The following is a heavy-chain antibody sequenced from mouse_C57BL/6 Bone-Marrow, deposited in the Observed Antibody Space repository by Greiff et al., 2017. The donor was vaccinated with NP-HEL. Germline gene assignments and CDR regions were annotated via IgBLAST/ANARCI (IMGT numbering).Heavy chain of an antibody. CDR2: IDPSDSYT. J-gene: IGHJ2*01. V-gene: IGHV1-50*01. CDR3: ARSITTVVANYFDY. Sequence: QVQLQQPGAELVKPGASVKLSCKASGYTFTSYWMQWVKQRPGQGLEWIGEIDPSDSYTNYNQKFKGKATLTVDTSSSTAYMQLSSLTSEDSAVYYCARSITTVVANYFDYWGQGTTLTVSS. CDR1: GYTFTSYW. D-gene: IGHD1-1*01.